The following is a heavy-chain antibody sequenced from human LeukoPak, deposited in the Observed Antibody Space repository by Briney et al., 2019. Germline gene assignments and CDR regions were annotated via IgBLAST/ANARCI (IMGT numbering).Heavy chain of an antibody. D-gene: IGHD5-24*01. Sequence: SETLSLTCAVSGYSISRGSYWGWIRPPPGKGLEWIGSVYHSGSAYYNPSLKSRVTISVDTSKNQFSLKLTSVTAADTAVYYCAVGLHSGQFAFDIWGQGTMVTVSS. J-gene: IGHJ3*02. CDR3: AVGLHSGQFAFDI. CDR1: GYSISRGSY. V-gene: IGHV4-38-2*01. CDR2: VYHSGSA.